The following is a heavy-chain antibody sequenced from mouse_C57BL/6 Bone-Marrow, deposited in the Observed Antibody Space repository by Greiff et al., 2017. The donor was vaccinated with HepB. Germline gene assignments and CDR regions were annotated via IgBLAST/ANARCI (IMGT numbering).Heavy chain of an antibody. CDR1: GYTFTDYN. J-gene: IGHJ3*01. V-gene: IGHV1-18*01. Sequence: VQLQQSGPELVKPGASVKIPCKASGYTFTDYNMDWVKQSHGKSLEWIGDINPNNGGTIYNQKFKGKATLTVDKSSSTAYMELRSLTSEDTSVYFCARRDHYGSSFWFAYWGQGTLVTVSA. D-gene: IGHD1-1*01. CDR3: ARRDHYGSSFWFAY. CDR2: INPNNGGT.